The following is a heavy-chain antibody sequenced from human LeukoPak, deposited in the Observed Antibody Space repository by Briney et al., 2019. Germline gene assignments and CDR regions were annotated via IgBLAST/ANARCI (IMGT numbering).Heavy chain of an antibody. D-gene: IGHD2-2*01. Sequence: PSETLSLTCTVSGYSISSGYYWGWIRQPPGKGLEWIGSIYHSGSTYYNPSLKSRVTISVDTSKNQFSLKLSSVTAADTAVYYCASYYCSSTSCYAHDAFDIWGQGTMVTVSS. CDR2: IYHSGST. V-gene: IGHV4-38-2*02. J-gene: IGHJ3*02. CDR3: ASYYCSSTSCYAHDAFDI. CDR1: GYSISSGYY.